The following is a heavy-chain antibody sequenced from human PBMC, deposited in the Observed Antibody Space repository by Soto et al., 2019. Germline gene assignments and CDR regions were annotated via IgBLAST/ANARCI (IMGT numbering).Heavy chain of an antibody. J-gene: IGHJ6*02. V-gene: IGHV4-4*02. Sequence: QVQLQESGPGRVRPSGTLSLTCTVSGGSMRSSKWWSWVRQPPGKGLEWIGDIFHSGSTNYNPSLKSRVSISVDKSNDQFSLRLSSVTAVDTAVYYCARQNYCADSRDFFYAMEVWGQGTTVTVSS. CDR2: IFHSGST. CDR1: GGSMRSSKW. CDR3: ARQNYCADSRDFFYAMEV. D-gene: IGHD3-10*01.